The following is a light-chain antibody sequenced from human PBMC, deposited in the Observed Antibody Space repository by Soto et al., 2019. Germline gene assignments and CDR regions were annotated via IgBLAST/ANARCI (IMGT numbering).Light chain of an antibody. CDR1: SSDVGGYNH. Sequence: QSVLTQPRSVSGSPGQSVTISCTGTSSDVGGYNHVSWYQQNPGEAPKVMIYDVSKRPSGVPDRFSGSKSGNTASLTISGLQAEDEADYYCRSYAGSSAYVFGAGTKLTVL. CDR2: DVS. V-gene: IGLV2-11*01. J-gene: IGLJ1*01. CDR3: RSYAGSSAYV.